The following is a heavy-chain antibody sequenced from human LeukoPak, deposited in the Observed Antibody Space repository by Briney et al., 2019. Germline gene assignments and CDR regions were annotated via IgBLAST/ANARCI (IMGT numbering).Heavy chain of an antibody. CDR3: ARGQASGSFIIDY. J-gene: IGHJ4*02. V-gene: IGHV3-48*01. D-gene: IGHD3-10*01. Sequence: GGSLRLSCAASGITLSSHSMHWVRQAPGKGREWVSFIDSGSSSIHYAASVQGRFTISRDNAKNSLYLQMDSLRAEDTAVYYCARGQASGSFIIDYWGQGTLVTVSS. CDR2: IDSGSSSI. CDR1: GITLSSHS.